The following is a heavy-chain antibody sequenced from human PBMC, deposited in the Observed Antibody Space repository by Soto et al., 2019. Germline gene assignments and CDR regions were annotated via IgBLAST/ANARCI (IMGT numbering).Heavy chain of an antibody. CDR3: AKDSYSSADGETSFAY. V-gene: IGHV3-23*01. CDR1: GFTFSSYA. D-gene: IGHD6-13*01. Sequence: EVQLLESAGGLVQPGGSLRLSCAASGFTFSSYAMSWLRQAPGKGLEWVSAISGSGGSTYYAASVKGRFTISRDNSKNTVHLQRNSRRAEDTAVYYCAKDSYSSADGETSFAYWGQGTLVTVSS. J-gene: IGHJ4*02. CDR2: ISGSGGST.